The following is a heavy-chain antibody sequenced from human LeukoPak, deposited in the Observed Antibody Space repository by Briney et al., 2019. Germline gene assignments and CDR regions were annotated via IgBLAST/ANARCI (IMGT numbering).Heavy chain of an antibody. D-gene: IGHD3-22*01. Sequence: PSETLSLTCTVSGGSISGSYWSWIRQPPGKGLEWLGYIYYSGSTNYNPSLKSRVTISVDTSKNQFSLKLSSVTAADTAVYYCARHYYDTSGYRADYWGQGTLVTVSS. CDR3: ARHYYDTSGYRADY. V-gene: IGHV4-59*08. CDR1: GGSISGSY. CDR2: IYYSGST. J-gene: IGHJ4*02.